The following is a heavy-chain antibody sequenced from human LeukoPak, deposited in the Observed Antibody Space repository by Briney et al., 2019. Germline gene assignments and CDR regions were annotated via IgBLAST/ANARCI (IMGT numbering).Heavy chain of an antibody. J-gene: IGHJ4*02. V-gene: IGHV3-23*01. CDR2: ITTSAGST. CDR1: GFTFSDYA. CDR3: AKAELGVDTFFDY. Sequence: GGSLRLSCAASGFTFSDYAMSWVRQAPGKGLEWVSSITTSAGSTYYADSVKGRFTISRDNSKNTLFLQMDSLRVEDTAFYYCAKAELGVDTFFDYWGQGTLVTVSS. D-gene: IGHD3-3*01.